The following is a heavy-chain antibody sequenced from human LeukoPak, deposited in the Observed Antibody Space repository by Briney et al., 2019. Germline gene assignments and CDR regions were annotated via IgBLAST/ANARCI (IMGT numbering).Heavy chain of an antibody. J-gene: IGHJ6*03. CDR3: ARDGYGDYVSYYYYYMDV. V-gene: IGHV1-69*05. Sequence: SVNVSCKASGGTFSSYAISWVRQAPGQGLDWMGRIIHIFGTANYAQKFQGRVTITTDESTSTAYMELSSLRSEDTAVYDCARDGYGDYVSYYYYYMDVWGKGTTVTVSS. CDR2: IIHIFGTA. D-gene: IGHD4-17*01. CDR1: GGTFSSYA.